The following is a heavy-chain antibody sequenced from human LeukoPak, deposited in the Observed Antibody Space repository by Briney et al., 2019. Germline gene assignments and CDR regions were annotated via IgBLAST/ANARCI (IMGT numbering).Heavy chain of an antibody. J-gene: IGHJ6*02. CDR2: IKQDGSEK. CDR3: ASHSSGWYYYYYYGMDV. D-gene: IGHD6-19*01. V-gene: IGHV3-7*01. Sequence: GGSLRLSCAASGFTFSSYWMSWVRQAPGKGLEWVANIKQDGSEKYYVDSVKGRFTISRDNAKNSLYLQMNSLRAEDTAVYYCASHSSGWYYYYYYGMDVWGQGTTVTVSS. CDR1: GFTFSSYW.